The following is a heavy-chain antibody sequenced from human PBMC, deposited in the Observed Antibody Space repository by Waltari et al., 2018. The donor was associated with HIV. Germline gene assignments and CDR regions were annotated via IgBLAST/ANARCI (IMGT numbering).Heavy chain of an antibody. Sequence: QVQLVQSGAEVKKPGASVKVSCKASGYTFTGYYLHWVRQAPGQGVEWMGRTNPNSGGTKYASKFKGRGTMTRDTSISTAYMGLSRRRSDDTAVYYCARGSPLWELRDAFDIWGQGTMVTGSS. J-gene: IGHJ3*02. CDR1: GYTFTGYY. CDR3: ARGSPLWELRDAFDI. CDR2: TNPNSGGT. V-gene: IGHV1-2*06. D-gene: IGHD1-26*01.